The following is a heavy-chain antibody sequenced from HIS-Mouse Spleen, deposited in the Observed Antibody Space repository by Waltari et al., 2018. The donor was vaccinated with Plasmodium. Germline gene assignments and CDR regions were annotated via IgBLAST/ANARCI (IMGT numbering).Heavy chain of an antibody. J-gene: IGHJ1*01. CDR2: INPNSGGT. Sequence: QVQLVQSGAEVKKPGASVKVSCQASGSTFTGHYIHWLRQAPGQGLEWMGWINPNSGGTNYAQKFQGRVTMTRDTSISTAYMELSRLRSDDTAVYYCARVLGYKAAAGTFVEYFQHWGQGTLVTVSS. CDR1: GSTFTGHY. V-gene: IGHV1-2*02. CDR3: ARVLGYKAAAGTFVEYFQH. D-gene: IGHD6-13*01.